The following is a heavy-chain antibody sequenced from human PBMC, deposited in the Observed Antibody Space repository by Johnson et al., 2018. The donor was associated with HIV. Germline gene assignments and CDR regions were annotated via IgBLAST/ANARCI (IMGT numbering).Heavy chain of an antibody. CDR3: AKDLSDSSGYHDAFDI. D-gene: IGHD3-22*01. CDR2: IRYDGSNT. Sequence: QVQLVESGGGVVQPGGSLRLSCAASGFTFSTYGMHWVRQAPGKGLEWVAFIRYDGSNTYYADSVKGRFTISRDNSKNTLYLQMNSLRAEDTAVYYCAKDLSDSSGYHDAFDIWGQGTMVTVSS. V-gene: IGHV3-30*02. J-gene: IGHJ3*02. CDR1: GFTFSTYG.